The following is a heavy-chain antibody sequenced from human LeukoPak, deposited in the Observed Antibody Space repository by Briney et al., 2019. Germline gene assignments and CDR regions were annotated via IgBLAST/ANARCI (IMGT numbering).Heavy chain of an antibody. D-gene: IGHD6-19*01. V-gene: IGHV5-51*01. CDR1: GYLFTSYL. J-gene: IGHJ4*02. CDR3: ARRSGWYSFDY. Sequence: WGSLKISCKGSGYLFTSYLIGLVRQMPGKGVEWMGIIYPDDSDSRYSPSFQGQVTISADKSISTAYLQWTSLKASDTAMYYCARRSGWYSFDYWGQGTLVSVSS. CDR2: IYPDDSDS.